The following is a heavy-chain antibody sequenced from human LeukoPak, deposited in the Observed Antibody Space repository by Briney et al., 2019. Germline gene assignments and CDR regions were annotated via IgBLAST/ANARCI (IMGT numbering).Heavy chain of an antibody. CDR3: ARLIGLGEVSPYFDF. V-gene: IGHV4-59*01. D-gene: IGHD3-16*02. Sequence: SETLSLTCTVPGGSISNYYWTWIRQSPRKTLEWIGCSHKRGSTHYNPSLRSRVTISVDTSKSQFSLKLNSVTAQDTAVYYCARLIGLGEVSPYFDFWGQGRLVTVSS. CDR1: GGSISNYY. J-gene: IGHJ4*02. CDR2: SHKRGST.